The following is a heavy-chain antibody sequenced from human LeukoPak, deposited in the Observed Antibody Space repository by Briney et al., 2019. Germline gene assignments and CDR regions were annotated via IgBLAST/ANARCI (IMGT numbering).Heavy chain of an antibody. V-gene: IGHV3-23*01. D-gene: IGHD2-2*02. J-gene: IGHJ4*02. CDR1: GFTFTNYA. CDR2: FTGRPGRT. CDR3: AKDHLLCTSTSCYIDYFDS. Sequence: GGSLRLSCETSGFTFTNYAMSWVRQAPGKGLEWLSAFTGRPGRTYYAYSVRGRFTISRDTSKNTLFLEMSSLRVEDTAIYFCAKDHLLCTSTSCYIDYFDSWGQGTLVTVSS.